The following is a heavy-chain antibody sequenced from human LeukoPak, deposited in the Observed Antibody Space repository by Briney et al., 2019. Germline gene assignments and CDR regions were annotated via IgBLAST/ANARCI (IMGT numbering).Heavy chain of an antibody. Sequence: PGGSLRLSCAASGFTFSSYAMSWVRQAPGKGLEWVSAISGSGGSPYYADSVKGRFTISRDNSKNTLYLQMNSLRAEDTAVYYCAKDLSSSWNYFDYWGQGTLVTVSS. V-gene: IGHV3-23*01. CDR2: ISGSGGSP. D-gene: IGHD6-13*01. J-gene: IGHJ4*02. CDR3: AKDLSSSWNYFDY. CDR1: GFTFSSYA.